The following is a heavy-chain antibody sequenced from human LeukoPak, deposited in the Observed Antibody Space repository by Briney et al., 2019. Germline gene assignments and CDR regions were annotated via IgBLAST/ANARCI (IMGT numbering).Heavy chain of an antibody. CDR2: ISAYNGNT. J-gene: IGHJ3*02. CDR3: ARAATYCSSTSCYKEDDAFDI. D-gene: IGHD2-2*02. Sequence: ASVKVSCKASGYTFTSYGISWVRQAPGQGPEWMGWISAYNGNTNYAQKLQGRVTMTTDTSTSTAYMELRSLRSDDTAVYYCARAATYCSSTSCYKEDDAFDIWGQGTMVTVSS. V-gene: IGHV1-18*01. CDR1: GYTFTSYG.